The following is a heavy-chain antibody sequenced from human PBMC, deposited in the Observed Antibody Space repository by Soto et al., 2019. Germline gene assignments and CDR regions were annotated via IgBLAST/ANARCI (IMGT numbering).Heavy chain of an antibody. CDR3: ARDKRVTMIGGWFDP. J-gene: IGHJ5*02. Sequence: SETLSLTCGVSGYSISSGYYWACVRQPPGKELEWIGSIYHSGKTYYKPSLRSRVTVSVDTSKNQFSMKLISVTAADTAVYYCARDKRVTMIGGWFDPWGQGTLVTVSS. D-gene: IGHD3-22*01. V-gene: IGHV4-38-2*02. CDR2: IYHSGKT. CDR1: GYSISSGYY.